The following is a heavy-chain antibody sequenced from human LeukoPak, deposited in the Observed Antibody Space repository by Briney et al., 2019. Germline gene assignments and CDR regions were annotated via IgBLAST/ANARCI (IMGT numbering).Heavy chain of an antibody. Sequence: SQTLSLTCTVSGGSISSGGYYWSWIRQHPGKGLEWIGYIYYSGSTYYNPSLKSRVTISVDTSKNQFSLKPSSVAAADTAVYYCHHVVPAAEDSAASYYYGMDVWGQGTTVTVSS. V-gene: IGHV4-31*03. CDR1: GGSISSGGYY. CDR3: HHVVPAAEDSAASYYYGMDV. D-gene: IGHD2-2*01. J-gene: IGHJ6*02. CDR2: IYYSGST.